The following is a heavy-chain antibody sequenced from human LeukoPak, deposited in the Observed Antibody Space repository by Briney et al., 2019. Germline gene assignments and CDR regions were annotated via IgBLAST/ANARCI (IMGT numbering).Heavy chain of an antibody. CDR3: ARLEVDTESFDY. CDR2: IYHSGST. D-gene: IGHD3-3*01. Sequence: SETLSLTCTVSGYSISSGYYWGWIRQPPGKGLEWIGSIYHSGSTYYNPSLKSRVTISVDTSKNQFPLKLSSVTAADTAVYYCARLEVDTESFDYWGQGTLVTVSS. J-gene: IGHJ4*02. V-gene: IGHV4-38-2*02. CDR1: GYSISSGYY.